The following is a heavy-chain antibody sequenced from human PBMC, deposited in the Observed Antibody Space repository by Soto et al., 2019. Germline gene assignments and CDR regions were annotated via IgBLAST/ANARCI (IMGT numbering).Heavy chain of an antibody. Sequence: GGSLRLSCAASGFTFSSYEMNWVRQAPGKGLEWVSYISSSGSTIYYADSVKGRFTTSRDNAKNSLYLQMNSLRAEDTAVYYCAREGGWDEGNYWGQGTLVTVSS. CDR1: GFTFSSYE. CDR2: ISSSGSTI. D-gene: IGHD6-19*01. CDR3: AREGGWDEGNY. V-gene: IGHV3-48*03. J-gene: IGHJ4*02.